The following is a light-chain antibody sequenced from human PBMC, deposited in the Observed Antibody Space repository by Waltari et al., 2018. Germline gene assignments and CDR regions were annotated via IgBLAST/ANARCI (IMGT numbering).Light chain of an antibody. CDR1: SSDIGRYNF. Sequence: QSALTQPASVSESPGQSITISCTGSSSDIGRYNFVSWYQQHPGKAPKLILYDVFNRPSGVSNRFSGSKAGNTASLTISGLQPEDETDYYCSSHTTSNTLIFGGGTRVTVL. CDR3: SSHTTSNTLI. J-gene: IGLJ2*01. V-gene: IGLV2-14*03. CDR2: DVF.